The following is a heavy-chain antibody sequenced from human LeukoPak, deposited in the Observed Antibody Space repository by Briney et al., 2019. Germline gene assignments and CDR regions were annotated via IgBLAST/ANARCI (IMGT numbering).Heavy chain of an antibody. CDR3: ARGTLITLFQSHYYDSSGADY. J-gene: IGHJ4*02. V-gene: IGHV3-48*01. CDR2: ISSSSSTI. D-gene: IGHD3-22*01. Sequence: GGSLRLSCAASGFTFSSYSMNWVRQAPGKGLEWVSYISSSSSTIYYADSVKGRFTISRDNAKNSPYLQMNSLRAEDTAVYYCARGTLITLFQSHYYDSSGADYWGQGTLVTVSS. CDR1: GFTFSSYS.